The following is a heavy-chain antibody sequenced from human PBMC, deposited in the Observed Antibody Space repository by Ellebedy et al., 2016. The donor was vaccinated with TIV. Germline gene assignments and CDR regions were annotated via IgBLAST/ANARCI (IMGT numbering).Heavy chain of an antibody. V-gene: IGHV5-51*01. CDR1: GYIFTDYW. CDR3: ARGGSPYTSGWLDF. D-gene: IGHD6-19*01. J-gene: IGHJ4*02. Sequence: GESLKISXTGSGYIFTDYWIVWVRQMPGKGLEWMGTISPLDSDTKYSPSFQGHVTFSADKSSGTAFLQWRRLRASDTAMYYCARGGSPYTSGWLDFWGQGTLVTVSS. CDR2: ISPLDSDT.